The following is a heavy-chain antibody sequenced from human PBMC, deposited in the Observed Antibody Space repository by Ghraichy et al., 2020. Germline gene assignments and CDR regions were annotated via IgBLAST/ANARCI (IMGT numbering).Heavy chain of an antibody. Sequence: GESLRLSCVGSGFTLSSYPMNWVRQSPGKGLEWVAYITGSSRTRSYADSVKGRFTISRDNAQNSLYLQMNSLRDEDTAVYFCARGSTVVRFFYYDGMDVWGQGTTVTVSS. CDR3: ARGSTVVRFFYYDGMDV. CDR2: ITGSSRTR. J-gene: IGHJ6*02. D-gene: IGHD4-23*01. V-gene: IGHV3-48*02. CDR1: GFTLSSYP.